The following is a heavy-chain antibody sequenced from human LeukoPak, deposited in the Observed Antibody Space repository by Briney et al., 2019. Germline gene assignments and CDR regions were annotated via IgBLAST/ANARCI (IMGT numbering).Heavy chain of an antibody. CDR3: ARDLRPGSNSRWGY. CDR2: ISSSSSTI. CDR1: GFTFSSYS. D-gene: IGHD4-23*01. J-gene: IGHJ4*02. Sequence: GGSLRLSCAASGFTFSSYSMNWVRQAPGKGLERVSYISSSSSTIFFADSVKGRFTISRDNAKNSLYLQMNSLRADDTAVYYCARDLRPGSNSRWGYWGLGTLVTVSS. V-gene: IGHV3-48*01.